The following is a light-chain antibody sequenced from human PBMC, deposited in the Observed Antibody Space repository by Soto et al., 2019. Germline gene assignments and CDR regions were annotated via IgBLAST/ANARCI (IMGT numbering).Light chain of an antibody. CDR3: QQYYTTPRT. Sequence: DIEMTQSPDSLTVSLGERATINCKSSQSVFYDSKKKNYLRWYQVKPGQPPKLLFYRASTRASGVPDRFSGSGSGTDFTLTISSLQAEDVALYYCQQYYTTPRTFGQGTKVEI. J-gene: IGKJ1*01. CDR2: RAS. V-gene: IGKV4-1*01. CDR1: QSVFYDSKKKNY.